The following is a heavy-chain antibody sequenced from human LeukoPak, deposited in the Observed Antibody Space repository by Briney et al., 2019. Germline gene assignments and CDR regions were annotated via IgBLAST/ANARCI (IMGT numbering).Heavy chain of an antibody. V-gene: IGHV3-7*01. CDR3: ARVGTWELQRVFDN. CDR2: INRAGIES. D-gene: IGHD1-26*01. CDR1: GFTFTDYW. J-gene: IGHJ4*02. Sequence: PGGSLRLSCAASGFTFTDYWMTWVRQVPGKGLKWVANINRAGIESYYVDSVKGRFTISRDNAEKSLYLQMDSLRVDDTAVYYCARVGTWELQRVFDNWGQGTLVTVSS.